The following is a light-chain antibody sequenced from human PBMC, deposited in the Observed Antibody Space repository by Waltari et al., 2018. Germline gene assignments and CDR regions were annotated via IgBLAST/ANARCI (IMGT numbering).Light chain of an antibody. V-gene: IGLV1-47*01. CDR2: RNN. CDR1: RSNIVSNY. CDR3: AAWDDSLSVGA. Sequence: QSVLTQPPSASGTPGQRVTISCSGSRSNIVSNYVYWYQQLPGTAPKLLIYRNNQRPSGVPDRFSGSKSGTSASLAISGLRSEDEADYYCAAWDDSLSVGAFGGGTKLTVL. J-gene: IGLJ3*02.